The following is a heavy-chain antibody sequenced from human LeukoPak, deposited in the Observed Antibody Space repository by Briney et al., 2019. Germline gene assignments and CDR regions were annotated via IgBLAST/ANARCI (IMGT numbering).Heavy chain of an antibody. CDR3: AKGGYDYVWGSHPDF. D-gene: IGHD3-16*02. J-gene: IGHJ4*02. V-gene: IGHV3-23*01. Sequence: GGSLRLSCAASGFTFSSYAMSWIRQAPGKGLEWVSAISGSGGSAYSADSVKGRFTISRDNSKNTPYLQMNSLRVEDTAVYYCAKGGYDYVWGSHPDFWGQGTLVTVSS. CDR1: GFTFSSYA. CDR2: ISGSGGSA.